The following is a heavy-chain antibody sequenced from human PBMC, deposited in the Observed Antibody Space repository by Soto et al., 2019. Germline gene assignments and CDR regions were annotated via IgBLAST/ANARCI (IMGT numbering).Heavy chain of an antibody. CDR3: AKPLGSDSSGYSPTWFDP. CDR2: ISYDGSNK. J-gene: IGHJ5*02. V-gene: IGHV3-30*18. D-gene: IGHD3-22*01. CDR1: GFTFRSYG. Sequence: LRLSCAASGFTFRSYGMHWVRQAPGKGLEWVAVISYDGSNKYYADSVKGRFTISRDNSKNTLYLQMNSLRAEDTAVYYCAKPLGSDSSGYSPTWFDPWGQGTLVTVSS.